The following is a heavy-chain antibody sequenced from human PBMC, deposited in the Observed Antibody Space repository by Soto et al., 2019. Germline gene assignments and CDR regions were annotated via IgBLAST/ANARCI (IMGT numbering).Heavy chain of an antibody. CDR3: ARGSSWYVNYYGMDV. Sequence: SLRLSCAASGFTFSSYGMHWVRQAPGKGLEWVAVIWYDGSNKYYADSVKGRFTISRDNSKNTLYLQMNSLRAEDTAVYYCARGSSWYVNYYGMDVWGQGTTVTVSS. V-gene: IGHV3-33*01. J-gene: IGHJ6*02. CDR1: GFTFSSYG. CDR2: IWYDGSNK. D-gene: IGHD6-13*01.